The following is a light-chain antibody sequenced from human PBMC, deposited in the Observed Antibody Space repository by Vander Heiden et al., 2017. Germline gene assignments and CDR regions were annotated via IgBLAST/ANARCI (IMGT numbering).Light chain of an antibody. Sequence: QFALTHPPFAPGSPGKSITISCTGTSGDVGGYNYVSWYQPHPGKAPKRMIYGVSNRPSGVSNRFSSSKSGNTASLTISGLQAEDEDDYYCSTYTSSSTLVFGGGTKLTVL. CDR1: SGDVGGYNY. CDR2: GVS. V-gene: IGLV2-14*03. J-gene: IGLJ3*02. CDR3: STYTSSSTLV.